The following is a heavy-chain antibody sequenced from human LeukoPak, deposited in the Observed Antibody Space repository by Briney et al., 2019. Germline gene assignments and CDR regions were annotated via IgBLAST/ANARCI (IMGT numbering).Heavy chain of an antibody. V-gene: IGHV3-30*03. D-gene: IGHD6-13*01. CDR3: ARGMKQQLRNWFDP. J-gene: IGHJ5*02. CDR2: ISYDGSDK. CDR1: GFTFGSYG. Sequence: GRSLRLSCAASGFTFGSYGMHWVRQAPGKGLEWVAVISYDGSDKYYADSVKGRFTISRDNSKNTLYLQMNSLRAEDTAVYYCARGMKQQLRNWFDPWGQGTLVTVSS.